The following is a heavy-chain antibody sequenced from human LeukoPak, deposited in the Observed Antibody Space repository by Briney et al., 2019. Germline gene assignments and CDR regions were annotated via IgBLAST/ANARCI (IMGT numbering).Heavy chain of an antibody. Sequence: PGGSLRLSCAASGFTFSSYWMNWVRQAPGKGLEWVANIKEDGSEINYIDSVKGRFTISRDNAKNLLYLQMNSLRDKDTAVYFCARLLATWDYYYMDVWGKGTTVTVSS. V-gene: IGHV3-7*01. CDR3: ARLLATWDYYYMDV. D-gene: IGHD3-3*02. CDR1: GFTFSSYW. J-gene: IGHJ6*03. CDR2: IKEDGSEI.